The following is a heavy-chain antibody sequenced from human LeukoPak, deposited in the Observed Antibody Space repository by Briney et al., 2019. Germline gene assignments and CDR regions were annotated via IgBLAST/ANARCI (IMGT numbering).Heavy chain of an antibody. Sequence: GGSLRLSCAASGFTFSSYAMSWVRQAPGKGLEWVSAISGSGGSTYYADSVKGQFTISRDNSKNTLYLQMNSLRAEDTAVYYCAKDSFPFIPAAENWFDPWGQGTLVTVSS. CDR3: AKDSFPFIPAAENWFDP. V-gene: IGHV3-23*01. J-gene: IGHJ5*02. D-gene: IGHD2-2*01. CDR2: ISGSGGST. CDR1: GFTFSSYA.